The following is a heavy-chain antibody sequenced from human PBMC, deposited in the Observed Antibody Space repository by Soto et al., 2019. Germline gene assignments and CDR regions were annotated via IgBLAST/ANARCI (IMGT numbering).Heavy chain of an antibody. CDR3: VRVGRLGGY. CDR2: IKEDGSGK. CDR1: GFTFSSYW. Sequence: GGSLRLSCTASGFTFSSYWMSWVRQAPGKGLGWVANIKEDGSGKYYVDSVKGRFSISRDNARNSLYLQMNSLRVEDTAVYYCVRVGRLGGYWGQGALVTVSS. J-gene: IGHJ4*02. D-gene: IGHD3-16*01. V-gene: IGHV3-7*03.